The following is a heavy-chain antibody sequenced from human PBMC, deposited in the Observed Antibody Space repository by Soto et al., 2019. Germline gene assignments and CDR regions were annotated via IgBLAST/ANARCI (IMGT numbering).Heavy chain of an antibody. D-gene: IGHD3-3*01. CDR3: ARQRNYDFWSGYYTHYYYYMDV. CDR2: IYYSGST. Sequence: SETLSLTCTVSGGSISSYYWSWIRQPPGKGLEWIGYIYYSGSTNYNPSLKSRVTISVDTSKNQFSLKLSSVTAADTAVYYCARQRNYDFWSGYYTHYYYYMDVWGKGTTVTVSS. V-gene: IGHV4-59*08. J-gene: IGHJ6*03. CDR1: GGSISSYY.